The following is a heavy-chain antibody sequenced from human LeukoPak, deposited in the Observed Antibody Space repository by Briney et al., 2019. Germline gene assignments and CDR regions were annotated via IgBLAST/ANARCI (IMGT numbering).Heavy chain of an antibody. CDR3: ARGYSGSYGRFDP. V-gene: IGHV4-59*01. D-gene: IGHD1-26*01. J-gene: IGHJ5*02. CDR1: GGSISSYY. CDR2: IYYSGST. Sequence: KPSETLSLTCTVSGGSISSYYWSWIRQPPGKGLEWIGYIYYSGSTNYNPSLKSRVTISVDTSKNQFSLKLSSVTAADTAVYYCARGYSGSYGRFDPWGQGTLVTVSS.